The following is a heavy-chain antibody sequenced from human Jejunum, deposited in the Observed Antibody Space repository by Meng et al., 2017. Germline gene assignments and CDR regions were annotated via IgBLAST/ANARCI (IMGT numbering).Heavy chain of an antibody. J-gene: IGHJ4*02. CDR1: GFTFRSYA. V-gene: IGHV3-23*01. CDR3: ANEIDPGSYGVFDS. CDR2: ISISGGTT. D-gene: IGHD3-10*01. Sequence: GESLKISCAAAGFTFRSYAMNWVRQAPGKGLEWVSGISISGGTTYYADSVKGRFTISRDNSKNTLHLQMNSLRAEDTAVYYCANEIDPGSYGVFDSWGQGTLVTFSS.